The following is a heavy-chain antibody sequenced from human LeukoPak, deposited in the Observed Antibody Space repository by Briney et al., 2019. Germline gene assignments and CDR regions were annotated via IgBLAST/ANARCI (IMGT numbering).Heavy chain of an antibody. V-gene: IGHV4-61*02. J-gene: IGHJ4*02. CDR2: IYISGST. D-gene: IGHD4-23*01. Sequence: PSETLSLTCTVSGGSMSSGSYYWSWNRQPDGKGLEWIGLIYISGSTNYTPSLKSRVTISVDTSKNQFSLKLSSVTAADTAVYYCARGPMVVTHFDYWGQGTLVTVSS. CDR1: GGSMSSGSYY. CDR3: ARGPMVVTHFDY.